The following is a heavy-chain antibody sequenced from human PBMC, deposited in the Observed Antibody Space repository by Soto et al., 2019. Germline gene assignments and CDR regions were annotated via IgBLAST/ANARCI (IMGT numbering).Heavy chain of an antibody. CDR1: GGTFSNYA. D-gene: IGHD3-10*02. CDR3: ARDLAPVVRGVLSSGMDV. Sequence: QVQLVQSGAEIKKTGSSVKVSCKASGGTFSNYAINWIRQAPGQGLEWMGGIIPMFGTTYYAQRFQGRVTITADESTSTAYMELSSLTSADTAIFYCARDLAPVVRGVLSSGMDVWGQGTTVTVSS. CDR2: IIPMFGTT. V-gene: IGHV1-69*01. J-gene: IGHJ6*02.